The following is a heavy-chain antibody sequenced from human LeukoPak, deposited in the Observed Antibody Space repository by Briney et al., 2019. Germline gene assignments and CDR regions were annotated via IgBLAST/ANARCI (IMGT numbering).Heavy chain of an antibody. D-gene: IGHD7-27*01. CDR1: GYTFTSYA. J-gene: IGHJ4*02. CDR3: ARLTQNWGYVY. Sequence: ASVRVSCKASGYTFTSYAMHWVRQAPGRRLEWMGWINAGNGNTKYSQKFQGRVTITRDTSASTAYMELSSLRSEDTAVYYCARLTQNWGYVYWGQGTLVTVSS. CDR2: INAGNGNT. V-gene: IGHV1-3*01.